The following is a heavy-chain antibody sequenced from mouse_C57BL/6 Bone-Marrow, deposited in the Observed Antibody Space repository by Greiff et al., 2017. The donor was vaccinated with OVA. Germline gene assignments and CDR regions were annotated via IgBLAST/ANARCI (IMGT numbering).Heavy chain of an antibody. J-gene: IGHJ2*01. D-gene: IGHD4-1*01. CDR1: GYTFTDYN. V-gene: IGHV1-22*01. CDR3: ARSGLGPFDD. Sequence: EVQLQQSGPELVKPGASVKMSCKASGYTFTDYNMHWVKQSHGKSLEWIGYINPNNGGTSYNQKFKGKATVTVNKSSSPAYMELRSLTSEDSAVYYCARSGLGPFDDWGQGTTLTVSS. CDR2: INPNNGGT.